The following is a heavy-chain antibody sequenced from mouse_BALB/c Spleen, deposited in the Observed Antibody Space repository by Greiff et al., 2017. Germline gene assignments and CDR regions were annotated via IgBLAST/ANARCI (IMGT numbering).Heavy chain of an antibody. CDR3: ARGRSSTGWYFDV. D-gene: IGHD1-1*01. Sequence: QVQLHQPGAELVKPGASVKLSCKASGYTFTSYWMHWVKQRPGQGLEWIGEINPSNGRTNYNEKFKSKATLTVDKSSSTAYMQLSSLTSEDSAVYYCARGRSSTGWYFDVWGAGTTVTVSS. V-gene: IGHV1S81*02. J-gene: IGHJ1*01. CDR1: GYTFTSYW. CDR2: INPSNGRT.